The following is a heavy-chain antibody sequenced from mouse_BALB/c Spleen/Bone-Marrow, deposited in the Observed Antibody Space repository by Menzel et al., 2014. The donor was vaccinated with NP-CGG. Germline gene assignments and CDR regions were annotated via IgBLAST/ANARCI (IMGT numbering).Heavy chain of an antibody. D-gene: IGHD2-3*01. V-gene: IGHV1-82*01. J-gene: IGHJ4*01. Sequence: QVQLKESGPELVKPGASVKISCKASGYAFSYSWMNWVKQRPGQGLEWIGRIYPGDGDTYYNGKFKGRATLTADKSSGTAYMQLSSLTSVDSAVYFCARSDGYRAMDYWGQGSSVTVSS. CDR1: GYAFSYSW. CDR2: IYPGDGDT. CDR3: ARSDGYRAMDY.